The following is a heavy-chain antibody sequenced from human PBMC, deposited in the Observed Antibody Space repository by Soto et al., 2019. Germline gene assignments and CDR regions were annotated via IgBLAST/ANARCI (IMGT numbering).Heavy chain of an antibody. CDR1: GYTFTSYG. CDR2: ITTDKGKT. CDR3: ATRSPAFDY. Sequence: QVQLVQSGPEVKKPGASVKVSCKTSGYTFTSYGIRWVRQAPGQGLEWMGWITTDKGKTTYAQKFQGRVTMTTDTSTSTAYMELRSLRSDDTPVYYCATRSPAFDYRGQGTLVTVSS. J-gene: IGHJ4*02. V-gene: IGHV1-18*01.